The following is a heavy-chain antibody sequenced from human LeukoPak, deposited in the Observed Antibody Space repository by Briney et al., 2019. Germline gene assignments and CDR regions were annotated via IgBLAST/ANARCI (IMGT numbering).Heavy chain of an antibody. J-gene: IGHJ4*02. CDR1: GYTFTGYY. CDR2: INPNSGGT. Sequence: APVKVSCKASGYTFTGYYMHWVRQAPGQGLEWMGRINPNSGGTNYAQKFQGRVTMTRDTSISTGYMELSRLRSDDTAVYYCARDNDLRPIVGATTFPNEFDYWGQGTLVTVSS. V-gene: IGHV1-2*06. CDR3: ARDNDLRPIVGATTFPNEFDY. D-gene: IGHD1-26*01.